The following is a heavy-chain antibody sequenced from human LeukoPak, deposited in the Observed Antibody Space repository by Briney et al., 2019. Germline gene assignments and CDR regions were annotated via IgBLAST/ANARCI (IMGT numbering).Heavy chain of an antibody. CDR2: ISSSSSTI. CDR3: ARDLPLGPKYGDPDGY. V-gene: IGHV3-48*04. J-gene: IGHJ4*02. CDR1: GFTFSSYS. D-gene: IGHD4-17*01. Sequence: SGGSLRLSCAASGFTFSSYSMNWVRQAPGKGLEWVSYISSSSSTIYYADSVKGRFTISRDNAKNSLYLQMNSLRAEDTAVYYCARDLPLGPKYGDPDGYWGQGTLVTVSS.